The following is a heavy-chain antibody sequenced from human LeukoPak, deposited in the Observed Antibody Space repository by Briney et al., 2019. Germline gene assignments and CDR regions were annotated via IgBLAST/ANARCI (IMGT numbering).Heavy chain of an antibody. CDR3: ATDKPSGGIWSGYYFVRRAFDI. CDR1: GYTLTELS. D-gene: IGHD3-3*01. Sequence: ASVXXXXXVXGYTLTELSXHWVRQAPGKGLEWMGGFYXEDGETIYAQKFEGRVTITEDTSTEKAYMEVRRLRSGDTAVYYCATDKPSGGIWSGYYFVRRAFDIWGQGTMVTVSS. J-gene: IGHJ3*02. CDR2: FYXEDGET. V-gene: IGHV1-24*01.